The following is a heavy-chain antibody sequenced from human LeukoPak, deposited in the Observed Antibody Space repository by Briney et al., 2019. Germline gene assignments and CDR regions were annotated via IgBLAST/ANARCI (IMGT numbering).Heavy chain of an antibody. CDR3: ARFSWSLYYFDY. CDR2: IYYSGST. D-gene: IGHD6-13*01. V-gene: IGHV4-59*01. J-gene: IGHJ4*02. Sequence: SETLSLTRTVSGGSISSYYWSWIRQPPGKGLEWIGYIYYSGSTNYNPSLKSRVTISVDTSKNQFSLKLSSVTVADTAVYYCARFSWSLYYFDYWGQGTLVTVSS. CDR1: GGSISSYY.